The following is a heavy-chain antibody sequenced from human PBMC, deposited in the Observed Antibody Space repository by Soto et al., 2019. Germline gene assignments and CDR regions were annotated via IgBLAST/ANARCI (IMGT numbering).Heavy chain of an antibody. Sequence: PSETLSLTCAVAGGSISSGGYSWSWIRQPPGKGLEWIGYIYHSGSTYYNPSLKSRVTISVDRSKNQFSLKLSSVTAADTAVYYCARAGGVNWFDPWGQGTLVTVSS. CDR2: IYHSGST. D-gene: IGHD3-16*01. J-gene: IGHJ5*02. V-gene: IGHV4-30-2*01. CDR3: ARAGGVNWFDP. CDR1: GGSISSGGYS.